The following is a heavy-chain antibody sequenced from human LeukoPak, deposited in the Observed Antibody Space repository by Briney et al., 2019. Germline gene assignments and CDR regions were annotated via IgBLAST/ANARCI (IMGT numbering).Heavy chain of an antibody. CDR2: IDPSDSYT. CDR3: ARPLTGGYTPLDD. CDR1: GYSFTSYW. V-gene: IGHV5-10-1*01. Sequence: GESLKISCKASGYSFTSYWISWVRQKPGKGLEWMGRIDPSDSYTDYSPSFQGHVTISADKSISTAYLQWGSLKASDTAMYYCARPLTGGYTPLDDWGQGTLVTVSS. J-gene: IGHJ4*02. D-gene: IGHD3-22*01.